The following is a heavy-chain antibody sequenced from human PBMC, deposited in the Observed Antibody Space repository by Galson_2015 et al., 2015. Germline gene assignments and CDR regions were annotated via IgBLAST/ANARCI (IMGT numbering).Heavy chain of an antibody. J-gene: IGHJ4*02. CDR2: IKQDGSEK. CDR3: ARESPRQSKYFSSTSCLSDY. D-gene: IGHD2-2*01. Sequence: SLRLSCAASGFTFSNYWMSWVRQAPGKGLEWVAKIKQDGSEKYYVDSVKGRCTISRDNAKNSLYLQMNSLRAEDTAVYYCARESPRQSKYFSSTSCLSDYWGQGTLFPVSS. CDR1: GFTFSNYW. V-gene: IGHV3-7*03.